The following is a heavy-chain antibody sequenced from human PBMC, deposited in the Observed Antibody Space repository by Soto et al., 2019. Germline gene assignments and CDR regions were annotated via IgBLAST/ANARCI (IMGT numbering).Heavy chain of an antibody. CDR1: GFTVSSFY. CDR2: IYSGGST. J-gene: IGHJ4*02. Sequence: EVQLVESGGGLVQPGGSLRLSCAASGFTVSSFYMTWVRQAPGKGLQWVAVIYSGGSTYYADSVKGRFTISRDNSKNTLYLEMNSLRAEDTAVYYCARDTFGGAYDFLHGGQGTLVTVSS. D-gene: IGHD3-3*01. CDR3: ARDTFGGAYDFLH. V-gene: IGHV3-66*01.